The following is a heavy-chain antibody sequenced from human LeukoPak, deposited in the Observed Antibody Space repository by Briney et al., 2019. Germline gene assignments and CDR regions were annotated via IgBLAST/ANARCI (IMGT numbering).Heavy chain of an antibody. CDR3: EAPFDP. V-gene: IGHV3-30*03. J-gene: IGHJ5*02. CDR1: GFTFSDYY. D-gene: IGHD6-6*01. CDR2: ISYDGSNK. Sequence: GGSLRLSCAASGFTFSDYYMSWVRQAPGKGLEWVAVISYDGSNKYYADSVKGRFTISRDNSKNTLYLQMNSLRAEDTAVYYCEAPFDPWGQGTLVTVSS.